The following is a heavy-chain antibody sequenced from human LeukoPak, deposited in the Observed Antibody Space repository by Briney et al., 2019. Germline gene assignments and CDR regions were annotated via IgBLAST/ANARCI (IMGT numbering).Heavy chain of an antibody. Sequence: GGSLRLSCAASGFTFSSYAMSWVRQAPGKGLEWVSAISGSGGSTYYADSVKGRFTISRDNSKNTLYLQMNSLRAEDTAVYYCAKDMLAGTTPRTDFWGQGTLVTVSS. V-gene: IGHV3-23*01. CDR2: ISGSGGST. D-gene: IGHD6-13*01. J-gene: IGHJ4*02. CDR3: AKDMLAGTTPRTDF. CDR1: GFTFSSYA.